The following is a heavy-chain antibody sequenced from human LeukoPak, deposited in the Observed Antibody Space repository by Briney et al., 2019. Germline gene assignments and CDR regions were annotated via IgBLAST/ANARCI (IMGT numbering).Heavy chain of an antibody. CDR1: GGSIRSYY. V-gene: IGHV4-59*08. J-gene: IGHJ6*02. CDR2: IYYSGST. CDR3: ARHVDSGMDV. Sequence: PSETLSLTCTVSGGSIRSYYWSWIRQPPGKGLEWIGYIYYSGSTNYNPSLKSRVTISVGTSKNQFSLKLSSVTAADTAVYYCARHVDSGMDVWGQGTTVTVSS. D-gene: IGHD5-12*01.